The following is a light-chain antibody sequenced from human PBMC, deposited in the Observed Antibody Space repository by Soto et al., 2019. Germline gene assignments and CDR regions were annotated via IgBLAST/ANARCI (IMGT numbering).Light chain of an antibody. V-gene: IGLV1-44*01. CDR1: SSNIGSNT. CDR2: SNN. Sequence: QSVLTQPPSPSGTPGQRVTISCSGSSSNIGSNTVNWYQQLPGTAPKLLIYSNNQRPSGVPDRFSGSKSGTSASLAISGLQSEDEADYYCAEWDDSLNGVVFGGGTKLTVL. CDR3: AEWDDSLNGVV. J-gene: IGLJ2*01.